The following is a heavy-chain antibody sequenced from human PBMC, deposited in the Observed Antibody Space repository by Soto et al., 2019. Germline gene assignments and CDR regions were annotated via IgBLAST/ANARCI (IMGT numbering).Heavy chain of an antibody. Sequence: PSETLSLTCTVSGGSISSYYWSWIRQPPGKGLEWIGYIYYSGSTNYNPSLKSRVTISVDTSKNQFSLKLSSVTAADTAVYYCARRYGYSFDYWGQRTLVTVSS. D-gene: IGHD1-1*01. CDR2: IYYSGST. J-gene: IGHJ4*02. CDR1: GGSISSYY. CDR3: ARRYGYSFDY. V-gene: IGHV4-59*08.